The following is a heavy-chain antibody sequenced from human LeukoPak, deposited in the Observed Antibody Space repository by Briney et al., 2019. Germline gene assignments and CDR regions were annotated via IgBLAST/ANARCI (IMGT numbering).Heavy chain of an antibody. CDR3: ARQGLGKGPDY. V-gene: IGHV4-30-4*08. J-gene: IGHJ4*02. D-gene: IGHD6-19*01. CDR2: IYYSGST. Sequence: SSETLSLTCTVSVGSISSGDYYWSWIRQPPGKGLEWIGYIYYSGSTYYNPSLKSRVTILVDTSKNQFSLKLSSVTAADTAVYYCARQGLGKGPDYWGQGTLVTVSS. CDR1: VGSISSGDYY.